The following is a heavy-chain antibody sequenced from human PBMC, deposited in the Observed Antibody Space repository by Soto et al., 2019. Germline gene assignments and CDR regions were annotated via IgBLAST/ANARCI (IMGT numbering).Heavy chain of an antibody. CDR3: SGDPSGYDEGDWYHGVDV. CDR2: IYINGST. Sequence: RLSCAASGFSVSSNYMSWVRQAPGEGLEWVAIIYINGSTDYADSVQGRFSVSRDIYKNTLFLQMNNLRAEDTAVYFCSGDPSGYDEGDWYHGVDVWGQGTTVTVSS. D-gene: IGHD5-12*01. V-gene: IGHV3-53*01. J-gene: IGHJ6*02. CDR1: GFSVSSNY.